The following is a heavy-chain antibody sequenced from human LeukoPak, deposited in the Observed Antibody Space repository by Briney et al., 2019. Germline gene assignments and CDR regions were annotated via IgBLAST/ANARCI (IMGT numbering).Heavy chain of an antibody. CDR3: ARGGEVYYYDSSGYKNPGN. V-gene: IGHV1-2*06. CDR2: INPNSGGT. J-gene: IGHJ4*02. CDR1: GYTFTSYY. D-gene: IGHD3-22*01. Sequence: GASVKVSCKASGYTFTSYYMHWVRQAPGQGLEWMGRINPNSGGTNYAQKFQGRVTMTRDTSISTAYMELSRLRSDDTAVYYCARGGEVYYYDSSGYKNPGNWGQGTLVTVSS.